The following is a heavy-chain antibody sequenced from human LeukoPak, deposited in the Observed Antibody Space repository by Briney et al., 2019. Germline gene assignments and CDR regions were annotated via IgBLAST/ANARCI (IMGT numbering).Heavy chain of an antibody. V-gene: IGHV3-21*01. Sequence: NPGGSLRLSCAASGFTLSSYSMSWVRQAPGKELEWVSSITTSSTYISYADSVKGRFTISRDNAKNSLYLQMNSLRAEDTAVYYCARGKYSSGWFDYWGQGTLVTVSS. D-gene: IGHD6-19*01. J-gene: IGHJ4*02. CDR2: ITTSSTYI. CDR1: GFTLSSYS. CDR3: ARGKYSSGWFDY.